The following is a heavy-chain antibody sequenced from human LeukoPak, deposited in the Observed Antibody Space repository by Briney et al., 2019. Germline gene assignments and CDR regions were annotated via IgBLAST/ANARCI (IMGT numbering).Heavy chain of an antibody. J-gene: IGHJ4*02. V-gene: IGHV3-48*03. CDR2: FLGSGSTI. D-gene: IGHD3-22*01. CDR3: ARDRYYYDSSGYGRDFDY. CDR1: GFILSNYE. Sequence: GGSLRLSCPAPGFILSNYEWNWVGQAQGKGLEWVSKFLGSGSTIYYADSVKGRFTISRDNAKNSLYLQMNSLRAEDTAVYYCARDRYYYDSSGYGRDFDYWGQGTLVTVSS.